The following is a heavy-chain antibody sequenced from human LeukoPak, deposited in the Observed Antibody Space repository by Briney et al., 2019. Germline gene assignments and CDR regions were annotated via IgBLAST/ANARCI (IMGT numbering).Heavy chain of an antibody. CDR1: GGSFSGYY. CDR2: INHSGST. J-gene: IGHJ5*02. CDR3: ARGTDFWTRWFDP. D-gene: IGHD3/OR15-3a*01. V-gene: IGHV4-34*01. Sequence: SETLSLTCAVYGGSFSGYYWSWISQPPGKGLEWIGEINHSGSTNYNPSLKSRVTISVDTSKNQFSLKLSSVTAADTAVYYCARGTDFWTRWFDPWGQGTLVTVSS.